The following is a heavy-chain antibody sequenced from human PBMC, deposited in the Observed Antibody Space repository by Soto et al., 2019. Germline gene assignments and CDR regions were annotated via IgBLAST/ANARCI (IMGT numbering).Heavy chain of an antibody. Sequence: PSETLSLTCAVSGVSISSINWWSWVRQPPGKGLEWIWVINHCGSTNYNPSLKIRFTISVYTSKNQFSLKLSSVSAEDTAVYYCATDPRHSWSWVYWGQGTLVTVSS. CDR2: INHCGST. V-gene: IGHV4-4*02. CDR1: GVSISSINW. J-gene: IGHJ4*02. CDR3: ATDPRHSWSWVY. D-gene: IGHD2-21*01.